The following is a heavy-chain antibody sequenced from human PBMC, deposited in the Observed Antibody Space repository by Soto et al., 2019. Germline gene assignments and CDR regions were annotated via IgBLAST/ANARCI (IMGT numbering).Heavy chain of an antibody. V-gene: IGHV3-48*03. Sequence: GVSLRLSCLASGFTFSSYEMNWVRQAPGKGLEWVSYISSSGSTIYYADSVKGRFTISRDNAKNSLYLQMNSLRAEDTAVYYCARGRWLRMMDVRSQGTTVTVAS. J-gene: IGHJ6*02. D-gene: IGHD5-12*01. CDR2: ISSSGSTI. CDR1: GFTFSSYE. CDR3: ARGRWLRMMDV.